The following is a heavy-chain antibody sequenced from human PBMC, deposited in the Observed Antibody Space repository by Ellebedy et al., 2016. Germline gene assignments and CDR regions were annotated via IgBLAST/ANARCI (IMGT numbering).Heavy chain of an antibody. CDR1: GFTFSSYA. V-gene: IGHV3-30-3*01. J-gene: IGHJ3*02. D-gene: IGHD3-10*01. CDR2: ISYDGSNK. Sequence: GGSLRLXCAASGFTFSSYAMHWVRQAPGKGLEWVAVISYDGSNKYYADSVKGRFTISRDNSKNTLYLQMNSLRAEDTAVYYCARIQEWFGDRLGGAFDIWGQGTMVTVSS. CDR3: ARIQEWFGDRLGGAFDI.